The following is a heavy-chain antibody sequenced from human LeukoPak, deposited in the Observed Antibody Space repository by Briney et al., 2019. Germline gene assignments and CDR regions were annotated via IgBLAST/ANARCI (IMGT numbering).Heavy chain of an antibody. V-gene: IGHV3-20*04. CDR3: ARGGYYDNSGASDY. J-gene: IGHJ4*02. CDR2: IDWNGGST. D-gene: IGHD3-22*01. CDR1: GFTFDDYG. Sequence: GGSLRPSCATSGFTFDDYGMSWVRQAPGKGLEWVSGIDWNGGSTGYADSVKGRFTISRDNAKNTLCLQMNSLRAEDTALYYCARGGYYDNSGASDYWGQGTLVTVSS.